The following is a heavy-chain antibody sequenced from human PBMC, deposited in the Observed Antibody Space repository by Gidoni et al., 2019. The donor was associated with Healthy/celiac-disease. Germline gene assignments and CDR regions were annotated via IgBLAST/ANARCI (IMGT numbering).Heavy chain of an antibody. V-gene: IGHV3-21*01. CDR3: ARDRGGGVIVRNAFDI. J-gene: IGHJ3*02. CDR2: ISSSSSYI. Sequence: EVQLVESGGGLVKPGGSLRLSCAASGFTSSSYSMNWVRQAPGKGLEWVSSISSSSSYIYYADSVKGRFTISRDNAKNSLYLQMNSLRAEDTAVYYCARDRGGGVIVRNAFDIWGQGTMVTVSS. CDR1: GFTSSSYS. D-gene: IGHD3-16*02.